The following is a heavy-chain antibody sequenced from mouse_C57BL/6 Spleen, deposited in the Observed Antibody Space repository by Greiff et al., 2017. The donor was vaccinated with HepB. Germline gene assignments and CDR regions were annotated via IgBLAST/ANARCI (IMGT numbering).Heavy chain of an antibody. V-gene: IGHV5-16*01. CDR3: ARDETGTGWYFDV. CDR1: GFTFSDYY. D-gene: IGHD4-1*01. Sequence: EVHLVESEGGLVQPGSSMKLSCTASGFTFSDYYMAWVRQVPEKGLEWVANINYDGSSTYYLDSLKSRFIISRDNAKNILYLQMSSLKSEDTATYYCARDETGTGWYFDVWGTGTTVTVSS. J-gene: IGHJ1*03. CDR2: INYDGSST.